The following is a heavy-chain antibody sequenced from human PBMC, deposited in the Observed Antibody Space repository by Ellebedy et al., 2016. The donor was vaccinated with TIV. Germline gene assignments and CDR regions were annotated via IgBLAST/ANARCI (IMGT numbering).Heavy chain of an antibody. CDR3: AKVGDEYSKRRGGGHFDY. V-gene: IGHV3-30*02. Sequence: GESLKISCAASGFTFSSYGMHWVRQAPGKGLEWVAFIRFEGSNKYYADSMKGRFTISRDNSKNTLSLQMNSLRAEDTAVYYCAKVGDEYSKRRGGGHFDYWGQGTLVTVPS. CDR1: GFTFSSYG. D-gene: IGHD4-11*01. CDR2: IRFEGSNK. J-gene: IGHJ4*02.